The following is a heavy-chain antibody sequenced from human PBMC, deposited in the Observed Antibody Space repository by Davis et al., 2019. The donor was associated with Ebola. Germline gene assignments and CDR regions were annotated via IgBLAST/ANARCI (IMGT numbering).Heavy chain of an antibody. CDR2: ISGSGGAT. CDR3: ARDTSCTTTSCYVHYSGLDV. CDR1: GFTFASYA. Sequence: GESLKISCAASGFTFASYAMSWVRQAPGKGLEWVSAISGSGGATYYADSVKGRFTVSRDNFKNTLYLQMNSLRGEDTAVYYCARDTSCTTTSCYVHYSGLDVWGKGTTVTVSS. D-gene: IGHD2-2*01. V-gene: IGHV3-23*01. J-gene: IGHJ6*04.